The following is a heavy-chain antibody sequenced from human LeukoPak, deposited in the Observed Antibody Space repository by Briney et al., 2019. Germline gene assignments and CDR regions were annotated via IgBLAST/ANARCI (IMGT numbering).Heavy chain of an antibody. D-gene: IGHD3-3*01. V-gene: IGHV3-23*01. CDR2: ITGAGDTT. CDR1: GFTFSSNW. Sequence: PGGSLRLSCATSGFTFSSNWMSWVRQDPGRGLEWVSSITGAGDTTFYPESVKGRFTISRDNSKNTLYLQMNSLRVEDTALYFCVRDRNYYEALQRSYWGQGTLVTVSS. J-gene: IGHJ4*02. CDR3: VRDRNYYEALQRSY.